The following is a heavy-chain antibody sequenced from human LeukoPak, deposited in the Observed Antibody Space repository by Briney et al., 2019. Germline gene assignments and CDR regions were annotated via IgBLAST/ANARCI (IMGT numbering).Heavy chain of an antibody. Sequence: GASVTVSCKASGYTFTSYDIDWVRQAPGQGLEWMGWMNPNSGNTGYAQKFQGRVTMTRNTSISTAYMELSSLRSEDTAVYYCARGYDSSGYNYWGQGTLVTVSS. CDR2: MNPNSGNT. CDR3: ARGYDSSGYNY. V-gene: IGHV1-8*01. D-gene: IGHD3-22*01. J-gene: IGHJ4*02. CDR1: GYTFTSYD.